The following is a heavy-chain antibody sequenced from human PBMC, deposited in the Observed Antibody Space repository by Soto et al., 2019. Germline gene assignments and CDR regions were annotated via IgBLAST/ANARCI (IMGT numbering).Heavy chain of an antibody. CDR3: AADRYCSSTRCPNWFDP. CDR1: GFTFTSSA. CDR2: IVVGSGNT. J-gene: IGHJ5*02. D-gene: IGHD2-2*01. V-gene: IGHV1-58*01. Sequence: ASVKVSCKASGFTFTSSAVQWVRQARGQRLEWIGWIVVGSGNTNYAQKFQERVTITRDMSTSTAYMELSSLRSEDTAVYYCAADRYCSSTRCPNWFDPWGQGTLVTVSS.